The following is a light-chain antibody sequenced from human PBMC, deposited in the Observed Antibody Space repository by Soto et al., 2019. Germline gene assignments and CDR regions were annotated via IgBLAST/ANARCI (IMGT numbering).Light chain of an antibody. CDR3: QQYNNWPRT. CDR2: GAS. CDR1: QSVSSN. J-gene: IGKJ1*01. Sequence: EIVMTQSTAPLSVSPGERATLSCRASQSVSSNLAWYQQKPGQAPRLLIYGASTRATGIPARFSGSRSGTEFTLTISSLQSEDFAVYYCQQYNNWPRTFGQGTKVEIK. V-gene: IGKV3-15*01.